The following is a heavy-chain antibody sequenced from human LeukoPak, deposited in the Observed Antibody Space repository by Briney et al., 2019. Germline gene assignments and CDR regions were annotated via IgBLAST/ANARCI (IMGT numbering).Heavy chain of an antibody. CDR2: ITSDGSKK. Sequence: GGSLRLSCAASGFTFTTYALHWIRQTPGKGLEWVAAITSDGSKKYYADSVRGRFTISRDNSMNTLYLQMNSLGVEDTAVYYCARDHAGSGRAFDYWGQGTLVTVSS. D-gene: IGHD2-15*01. V-gene: IGHV3-30-3*01. CDR3: ARDHAGSGRAFDY. CDR1: GFTFTTYA. J-gene: IGHJ4*02.